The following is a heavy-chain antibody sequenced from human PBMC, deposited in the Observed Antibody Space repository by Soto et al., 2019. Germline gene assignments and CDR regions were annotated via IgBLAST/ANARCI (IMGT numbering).Heavy chain of an antibody. CDR2: ISGSGGST. CDR1: GFTFSSYA. D-gene: IGHD3-10*01. Sequence: GGSLRLSCAASGFTFSSYAMSWVRQAPGKGLEWVSAISGSGGSTYYADSVKGRFTISRDNSKNTLYLQMNSLRAGDTAVYYCAKDPAGITYGSGSETQEEFSFWGQGTLVTVSS. CDR3: AKDPAGITYGSGSETQEEFSF. V-gene: IGHV3-23*01. J-gene: IGHJ1*01.